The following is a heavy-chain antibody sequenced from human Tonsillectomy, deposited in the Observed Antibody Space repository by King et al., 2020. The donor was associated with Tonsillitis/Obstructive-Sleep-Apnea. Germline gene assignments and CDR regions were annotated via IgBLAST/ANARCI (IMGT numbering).Heavy chain of an antibody. D-gene: IGHD2-21*02. CDR2: INPNSGGT. V-gene: IGHV1-2*02. CDR1: GYTFSAYY. CDR3: ARERDHDLDV. J-gene: IGHJ6*02. Sequence: HVQLVESGAEVKKPGASVKVSCKASGYTFSAYYMHWVRQAPGQGLEWVGWINPNSGGTKYVQKFQGRVTMTRDTSISTAYMELSRLRSDDTAVYYCARERDHDLDVWGQGTTVTVSS.